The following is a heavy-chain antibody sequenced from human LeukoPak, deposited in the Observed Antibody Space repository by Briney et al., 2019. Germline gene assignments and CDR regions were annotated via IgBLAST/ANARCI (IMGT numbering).Heavy chain of an antibody. D-gene: IGHD3-10*02. V-gene: IGHV4-39*01. Sequence: SETLSLTCTVSGGSISSRSYYWGWLRQPPGKGLEWIASIFHSGSTYHNPSLKSRVTISVDTSKSQFSLKLSSVTAADTAVYFCARHPLKAYVSDWFDPWGQGTLVTVSS. CDR3: ARHPLKAYVSDWFDP. J-gene: IGHJ5*02. CDR1: GGSISSRSYY. CDR2: IFHSGST.